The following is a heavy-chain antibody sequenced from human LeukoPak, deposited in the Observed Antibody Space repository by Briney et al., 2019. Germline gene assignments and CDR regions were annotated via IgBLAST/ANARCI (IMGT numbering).Heavy chain of an antibody. V-gene: IGHV3-23*01. CDR3: AKSLFYGPGGMDV. D-gene: IGHD3-16*01. CDR2: ISGSGGST. CDR1: GLTFSSYA. J-gene: IGHJ6*04. Sequence: GGSLRLSCAASGLTFSSYAMSWVRQAPGKGLEWVSAISGSGGSTYYADSVKGRFTISRDNSKNTLYLQMNSLRAEDTAVYYCAKSLFYGPGGMDVWGKATTVTVSS.